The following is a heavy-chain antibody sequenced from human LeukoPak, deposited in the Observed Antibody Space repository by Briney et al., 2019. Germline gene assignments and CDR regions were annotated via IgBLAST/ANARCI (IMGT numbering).Heavy chain of an antibody. Sequence: GGSLRLSCVASGFTFSNYWMHWVRQAPEKGLVWVSRINSDGSSTSYADSVKGRFTISRDNAKDTLYLQMNSLRAEDTAVYNSTRGYSYGYRIDYWGQGTLVTVSS. CDR1: GFTFSNYW. D-gene: IGHD5-18*01. V-gene: IGHV3-74*01. CDR2: INSDGSST. CDR3: TRGYSYGYRIDY. J-gene: IGHJ4*02.